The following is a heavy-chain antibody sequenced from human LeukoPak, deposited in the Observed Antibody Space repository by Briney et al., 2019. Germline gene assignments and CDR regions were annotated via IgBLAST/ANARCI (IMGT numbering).Heavy chain of an antibody. CDR1: RGSIRTYY. CDR2: IYTSGST. V-gene: IGHV4-4*07. D-gene: IGHD6-13*01. Sequence: PSETLSLTCTVSRGSIRTYYWSWIRQPAGKGLEWIGRIYTSGSTNYNPSLKSRVTMSVDTSKNQFSLKLSSVTAADTAVYYCARGRQQGGDFDYWGQGTLVTVSS. J-gene: IGHJ4*02. CDR3: ARGRQQGGDFDY.